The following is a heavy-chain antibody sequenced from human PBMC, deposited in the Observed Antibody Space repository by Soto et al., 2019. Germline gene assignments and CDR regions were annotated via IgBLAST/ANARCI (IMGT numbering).Heavy chain of an antibody. V-gene: IGHV4-30-2*06. Sequence: SETLSLTCSVSGGSINSGRSSWNWIRQSPGKGLEWIASIYHSGSTYYNPSLKSRVSISVDRPENQFSLKLSSVAAADTAVYYCASEPAVSGPNWFDTWGQGPLVTVSS. J-gene: IGHJ5*02. CDR2: IYHSGST. CDR1: GGSINSGRSS. D-gene: IGHD6-13*01. CDR3: ASEPAVSGPNWFDT.